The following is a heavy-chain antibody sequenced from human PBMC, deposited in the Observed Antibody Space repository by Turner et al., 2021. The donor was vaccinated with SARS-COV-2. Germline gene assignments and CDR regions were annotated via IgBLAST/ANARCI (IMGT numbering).Heavy chain of an antibody. CDR1: GFRFSSYG. CDR3: AREAPGPMAFFDY. Sequence: VHPVESGGGVVPAGRCWRLSCSESGFRFSSYGMHWVRQAPGKGLEWLAVICHDGSNKYYADAVKGQITIPRDNANTTLYLQMNSLRAEDTAVYYCAREAPGPMAFFDYWGQGTLVTVSS. CDR2: ICHDGSNK. D-gene: IGHD2-8*01. V-gene: IGHV3-33*01. J-gene: IGHJ4*02.